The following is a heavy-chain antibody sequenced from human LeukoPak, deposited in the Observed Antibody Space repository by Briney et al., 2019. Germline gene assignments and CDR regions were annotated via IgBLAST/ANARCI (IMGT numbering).Heavy chain of an antibody. J-gene: IGHJ4*02. Sequence: GASVKVSCKASGYTFTSYGISWVRQAPGQGLEWMGWISAYNGNTNYAQKLQGRVTMTTDTSTSTAYMELRSLRSDDTAVYYCARDVAVYSSGRGSGGYWGQGTLATVSS. CDR3: ARDVAVYSSGRGSGGY. CDR2: ISAYNGNT. V-gene: IGHV1-18*01. CDR1: GYTFTSYG. D-gene: IGHD6-19*01.